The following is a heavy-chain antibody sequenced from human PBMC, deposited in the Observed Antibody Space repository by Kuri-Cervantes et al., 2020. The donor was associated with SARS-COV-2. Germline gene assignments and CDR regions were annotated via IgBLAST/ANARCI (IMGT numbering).Heavy chain of an antibody. Sequence: ESLKISCAVYGGSFSGYYWSWIRQPPGKGLEWIGEISHSGSTNYNPSLKSRVTISVDTPKNQFSLKLSSVTAADTAVYYCARVKSVVTPDIDYWGQGTLVTVSS. V-gene: IGHV4-34*01. CDR3: ARVKSVVTPDIDY. CDR1: GGSFSGYY. CDR2: ISHSGST. J-gene: IGHJ4*02. D-gene: IGHD4-23*01.